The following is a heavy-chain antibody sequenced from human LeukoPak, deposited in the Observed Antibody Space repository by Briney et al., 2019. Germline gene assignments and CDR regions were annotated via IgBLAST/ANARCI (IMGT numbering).Heavy chain of an antibody. D-gene: IGHD4-11*01. CDR3: ARDRHDYSRVYYYYGMDV. Sequence: ASVKVSCKASGYTFTGYYMHWVRQAPGQGLEWMGWINPNSGGTNYGQKFQGWVTMTRDTSISTAYMELSRLRSDDTAVYYCARDRHDYSRVYYYYGMDVWGQGTTVTVSS. CDR2: INPNSGGT. J-gene: IGHJ6*02. V-gene: IGHV1-2*04. CDR1: GYTFTGYY.